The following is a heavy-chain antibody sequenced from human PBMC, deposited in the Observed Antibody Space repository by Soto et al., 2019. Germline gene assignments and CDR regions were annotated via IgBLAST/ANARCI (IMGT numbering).Heavy chain of an antibody. J-gene: IGHJ4*02. CDR3: ARALAVAGRGDFDY. D-gene: IGHD6-19*01. CDR1: GGSFSGYY. CDR2: INHSGST. Sequence: SETLSLTCAVYGGSFSGYYWSWIRQPPGKGLEWIGEINHSGSTNYNPSLKSRVTISVDTSKNQFSLKLSSVTAADTAVYYCARALAVAGRGDFDYWGQGTLVTVSS. V-gene: IGHV4-34*01.